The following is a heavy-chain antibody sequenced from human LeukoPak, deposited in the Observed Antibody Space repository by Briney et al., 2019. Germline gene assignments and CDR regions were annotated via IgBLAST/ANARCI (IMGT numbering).Heavy chain of an antibody. Sequence: PSETLSLTCTLSGGSLTTNTFYWGWIRQPPVKGLDWIGTVYYTGITHYNPSLKSRITISVDTSKNHFSLNLTSVTAADTAVYFCARHGILTDHSIRYWGQGLLVTVSS. J-gene: IGHJ4*02. CDR2: VYYTGIT. D-gene: IGHD3-9*01. CDR3: ARHGILTDHSIRY. V-gene: IGHV4-39*01. CDR1: GGSLTTNTFY.